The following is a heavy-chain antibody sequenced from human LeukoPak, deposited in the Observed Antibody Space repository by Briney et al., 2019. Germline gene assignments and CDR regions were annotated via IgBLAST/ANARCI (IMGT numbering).Heavy chain of an antibody. J-gene: IGHJ4*02. D-gene: IGHD1-1*01. CDR3: TRVGPSLHWNPDY. Sequence: SETLSLTCTVPGGSMSSYYWMWIRQPPGKGLEWIVSISYNGKTNHNPALKSRVTISVDTSKNQFSLKLSSVTAADTAVYYCTRVGPSLHWNPDYWGQGTLVTVSS. CDR2: ISYNGKT. V-gene: IGHV4-59*01. CDR1: GGSMSSYY.